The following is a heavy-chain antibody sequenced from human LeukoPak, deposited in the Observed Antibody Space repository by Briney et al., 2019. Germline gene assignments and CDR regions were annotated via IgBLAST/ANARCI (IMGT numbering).Heavy chain of an antibody. CDR2: IYYSGST. J-gene: IGHJ4*02. V-gene: IGHV4-30-4*01. D-gene: IGHD3-9*01. Sequence: SRTLSLTCTVSGGSISSGDYYWSWIRQPPGKGLEWIGYIYYSGSTYYNPSLKSRVTISVDRSKNQFSLKLSSVTAADTAVYYCARGRDDILTGYSPAFDYWGQGTLVTVSS. CDR3: ARGRDDILTGYSPAFDY. CDR1: GGSISSGDYY.